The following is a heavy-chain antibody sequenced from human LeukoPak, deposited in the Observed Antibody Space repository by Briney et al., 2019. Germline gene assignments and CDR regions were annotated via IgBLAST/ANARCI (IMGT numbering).Heavy chain of an antibody. CDR3: ASGLQDFQH. CDR2: ISYDGSNK. CDR1: GFTFSSYA. Sequence: PGGSLRLSCAASGFTFSSYAMSWVRQAPGKGLEWVAVISYDGSNKYYADSVKGRFTISRDNSKNTLYLQMNSLRAEDTAVYYCASGLQDFQHWGQGTLVTVSS. J-gene: IGHJ1*01. V-gene: IGHV3-30-3*01.